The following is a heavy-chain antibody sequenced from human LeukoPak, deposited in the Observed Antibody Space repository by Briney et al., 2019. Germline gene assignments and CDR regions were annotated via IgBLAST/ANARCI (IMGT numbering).Heavy chain of an antibody. D-gene: IGHD2-15*01. CDR2: IYTSGST. V-gene: IGHV4-4*07. CDR1: GGSIRTYR. CDR3: AREEGRTLGYCSGGSCYSLSYYYYYMDV. J-gene: IGHJ6*03. Sequence: SETLSLTCTVSGGSIRTYRWSWIRQSAGKGLEWIGRIYTSGSTNYNPSLKSRVTMSVDTSKNQFSLKLSSVTAADTAVYYCAREEGRTLGYCSGGSCYSLSYYYYYMDVWGKGTTVTISS.